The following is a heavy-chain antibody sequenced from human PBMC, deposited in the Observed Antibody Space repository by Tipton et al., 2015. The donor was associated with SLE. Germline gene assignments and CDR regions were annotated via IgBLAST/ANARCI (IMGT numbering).Heavy chain of an antibody. CDR2: IHYSGST. J-gene: IGHJ4*02. D-gene: IGHD5-12*01. V-gene: IGHV4-39*07. Sequence: LRLSCTVSGGSISSSGYYWGWIRQPPGKGLEWIGNIHYSGSTYCNPSLKSRVTISGDTSKNQFSLKLRFVTAADTAMYYCARSPRTYTGYDEYYFDSWGQGTLVTVSS. CDR3: ARSPRTYTGYDEYYFDS. CDR1: GGSISSSGYY.